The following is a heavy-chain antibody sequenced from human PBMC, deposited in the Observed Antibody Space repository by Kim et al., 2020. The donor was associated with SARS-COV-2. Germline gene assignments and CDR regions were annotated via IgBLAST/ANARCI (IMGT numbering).Heavy chain of an antibody. CDR3: AKGWLS. D-gene: IGHD6-19*01. J-gene: IGHJ5*02. V-gene: IGHV3-43*02. CDR2: GDGGRT. Sequence: GDGGRTYYADSVKGRFTISRDNSKNSLYLQMNSLRTEDTALYYCAKGWLSWGQGTLVTGSS.